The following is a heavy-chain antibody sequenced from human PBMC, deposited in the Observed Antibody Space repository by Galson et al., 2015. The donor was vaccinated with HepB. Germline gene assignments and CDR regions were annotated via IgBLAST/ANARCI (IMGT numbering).Heavy chain of an antibody. V-gene: IGHV4-34*01. J-gene: IGHJ5*02. CDR3: ARGRGTVSLLWQLALNWFDP. CDR2: TNHSGST. CDR1: GGSFSGHY. Sequence: ETLSLTCAVYGGSFSGHYWSWIRQPPGKGLEWIGETNHSGSTNYNPSLKSRVTISVDTSKNQFSLKLSSVTAADTAVYYCARGRGTVSLLWQLALNWFDPWGQGTLVTVSS. D-gene: IGHD2-21*01.